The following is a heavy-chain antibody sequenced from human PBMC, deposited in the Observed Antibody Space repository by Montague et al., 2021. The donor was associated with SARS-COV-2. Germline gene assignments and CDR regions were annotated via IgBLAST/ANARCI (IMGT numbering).Heavy chain of an antibody. CDR1: GGSISSYY. Sequence: SETLSLTCSVSGGSISSYYWSWIRQPPGKGLEWIGYIFHSGIIDYNPSLKSRVTISVDMSKNQFSLQLNSVTAADSAVYYCARTEYNWNDWFDPWGQGTLVTVSS. CDR3: ARTEYNWNDWFDP. CDR2: IFHSGII. J-gene: IGHJ5*02. V-gene: IGHV4-59*13. D-gene: IGHD1-20*01.